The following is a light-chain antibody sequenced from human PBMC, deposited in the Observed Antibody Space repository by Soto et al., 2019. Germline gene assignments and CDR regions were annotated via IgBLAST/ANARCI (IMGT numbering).Light chain of an antibody. CDR3: YAAADNILV. J-gene: IGLJ3*02. V-gene: IGLV3-27*01. CDR2: KDS. Sequence: SYELTQPSSVSVSPGQTARITCSGDVLAKKYVRWFQQKPGQAPVLLIYKDSERPSGVPARFSGSSSGTTVTLTISGVHVEDEADYYCYAAADNILVFGGGTKLTVL. CDR1: VLAKKY.